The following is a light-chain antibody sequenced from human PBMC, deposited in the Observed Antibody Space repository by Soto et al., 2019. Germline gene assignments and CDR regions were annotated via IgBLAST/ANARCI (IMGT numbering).Light chain of an antibody. CDR2: EVS. CDR1: SSDVGGYNF. V-gene: IGLV2-14*01. CDR3: SSYTTSTSFIL. J-gene: IGLJ2*01. Sequence: QSALTQPRSVSGSPGQPVTISCTGTSSDVGGYNFVSWYQQHPGKAPQVMIYEVSSRPSGVSNRFSGSKSGNTASLTISGLQAEDEAYYYCSSYTTSTSFILFGGGTKLTVL.